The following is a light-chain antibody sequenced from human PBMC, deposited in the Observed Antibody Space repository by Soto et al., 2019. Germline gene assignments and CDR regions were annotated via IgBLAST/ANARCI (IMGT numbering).Light chain of an antibody. V-gene: IGKV1-12*01. CDR1: QDISSW. J-gene: IGKJ5*01. Sequence: DIQMTQSPSSVSASEGDRVTITCRASQDISSWLTWYQQKPGKAPKLLIYAASTLQSGVPSRFSGSGSGTDFTLTISSLQPEDFATYYCQQANSFPITFGQGTRLEIK. CDR3: QQANSFPIT. CDR2: AAS.